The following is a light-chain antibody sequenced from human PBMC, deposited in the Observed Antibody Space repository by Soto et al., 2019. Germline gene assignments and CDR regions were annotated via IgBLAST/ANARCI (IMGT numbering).Light chain of an antibody. CDR3: CSHTASTTRI. Sequence: QSVLTQPASVSGSPGQSITISCTGTSSDVGGYNHVSWYQHHPGKAPKLMIYEVTKRPSGVSNRFSGSKSGDTASLTISGLQADDEADYNCCSHTASTTRIFGTGTKLTVL. J-gene: IGLJ1*01. CDR2: EVT. CDR1: SSDVGGYNH. V-gene: IGLV2-14*01.